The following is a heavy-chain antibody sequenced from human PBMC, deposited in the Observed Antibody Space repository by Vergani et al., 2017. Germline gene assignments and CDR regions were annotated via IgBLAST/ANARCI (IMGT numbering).Heavy chain of an antibody. V-gene: IGHV1-69-2*01. D-gene: IGHD4-17*01. CDR2: VDPEDGET. CDR1: GYTFTDHY. J-gene: IGHJ6*02. Sequence: EVQLVQSGAEVKKPGATMKISCKVSGYTFTDHYMHWVKQAPGKGLEWMGLVDPEDGETIYAEKFKGRVTIAADTSTDTAHLELSSLRSEDPAVYYCATPQTVTTRGMEVWGQGTTVIVSS. CDR3: ATPQTVTTRGMEV.